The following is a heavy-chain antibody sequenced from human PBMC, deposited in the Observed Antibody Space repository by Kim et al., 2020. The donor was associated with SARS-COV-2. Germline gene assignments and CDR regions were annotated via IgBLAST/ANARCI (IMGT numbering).Heavy chain of an antibody. CDR3: ARVGYDYVWGSYRDYYYYDGMDV. CDR1: GFTFSDYY. D-gene: IGHD3-16*02. V-gene: IGHV3-11*05. Sequence: GGSLRLSCAASGFTFSDYYMSWIRQAPGKGLEWVSYISSSSSYTNYADSVKGRFTISRDNAKNSLYLQMNSLRAEDTAVYYCARVGYDYVWGSYRDYYYYDGMDVWGQETKVTVSS. CDR2: ISSSSSYT. J-gene: IGHJ6*02.